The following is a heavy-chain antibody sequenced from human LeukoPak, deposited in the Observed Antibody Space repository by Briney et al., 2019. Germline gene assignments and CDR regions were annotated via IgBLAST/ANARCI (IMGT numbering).Heavy chain of an antibody. Sequence: GASVKVSCKASGYTFTGYYMHWVRQAPGQGLEWMGWINPNSGGTNYAQKFQGRVTMTRDTSISTAYMELSRLRSDDTAVYYCATRNVKYSSHQDYWGQGTLVTVSS. V-gene: IGHV1-2*02. J-gene: IGHJ4*02. CDR1: GYTFTGYY. CDR3: ATRNVKYSSHQDY. CDR2: INPNSGGT. D-gene: IGHD5-18*01.